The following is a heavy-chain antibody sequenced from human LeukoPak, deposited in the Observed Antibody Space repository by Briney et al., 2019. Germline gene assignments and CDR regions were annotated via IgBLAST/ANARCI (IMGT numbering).Heavy chain of an antibody. J-gene: IGHJ4*02. CDR3: AKGSSVLTGYYVY. D-gene: IGHD3-9*01. V-gene: IGHV3-23*01. CDR1: GFTFSSYA. Sequence: GGSLRLSCAASGFTFSSYAMSWVRQAPGKGLEWVSVISGSGGSTYYADSVKGRFTISRDNSKNTLYLQMNSLRAEDTAVYYCAKGSSVLTGYYVYWGQGTLVTVSS. CDR2: ISGSGGST.